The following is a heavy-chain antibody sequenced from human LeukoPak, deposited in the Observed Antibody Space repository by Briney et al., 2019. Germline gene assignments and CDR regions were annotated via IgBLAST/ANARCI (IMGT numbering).Heavy chain of an antibody. CDR1: GFTFDDYA. CDR2: ISWNSGSI. J-gene: IGHJ4*02. Sequence: RTGGPLRLSCAASGFTFDDYAMHWVRQAPGKGLEWVSGISWNSGSIGYADSVKGRFTISRDNAKNSLYLQMNSLRAEDTALYYCAKGTYYDILTPGQYFDYWGQGTLVTVSS. CDR3: AKGTYYDILTPGQYFDY. D-gene: IGHD3-9*01. V-gene: IGHV3-9*01.